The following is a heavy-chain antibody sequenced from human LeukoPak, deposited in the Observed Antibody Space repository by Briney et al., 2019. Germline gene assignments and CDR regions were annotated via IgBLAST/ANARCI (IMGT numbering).Heavy chain of an antibody. CDR1: GGSISSNY. J-gene: IGHJ6*03. Sequence: PSDTLSLTCTSSGGSISSNYWSWIRQPPGKRLEWIGYVYYSGNTKYNPSLKSRVTISVDTSKNQFSLKMTSLTAADTAVYYCARDREVWGVDYYYYYMDVRGKGTTVTVSS. CDR3: ARDREVWGVDYYYYYMDV. V-gene: IGHV4-59*01. CDR2: VYYSGNT. D-gene: IGHD3-16*01.